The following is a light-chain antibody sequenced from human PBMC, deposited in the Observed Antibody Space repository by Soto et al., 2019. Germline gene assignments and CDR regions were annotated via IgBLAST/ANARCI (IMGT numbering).Light chain of an antibody. CDR3: QTWDTGIQV. CDR1: SGHSSYA. Sequence: QPVLTQSPSASASLGASVKLTCILSSGHSSYAIAWHQQQPEKGPRYLMKINSDGSHSKGDGFPDRFSGSSSGAERYLTISSLQSEDEADYYCQTWDTGIQVFGGGTKLTVL. CDR2: INSDGSH. V-gene: IGLV4-69*01. J-gene: IGLJ2*01.